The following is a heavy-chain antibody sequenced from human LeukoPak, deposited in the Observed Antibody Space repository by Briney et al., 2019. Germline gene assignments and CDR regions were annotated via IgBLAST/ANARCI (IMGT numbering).Heavy chain of an antibody. CDR3: ARSLSAFYMDV. V-gene: IGHV4-31*03. CDR2: IYYSGST. D-gene: IGHD2-15*01. J-gene: IGHJ6*03. Sequence: SDTLSLTCTVSAGSISSGGYYWTWIRQHPGQGLEWIGYIYYSGSTYYNPSLKSRVTMSLDASINHFSLKLSSVTAADTAVYYCARSLSAFYMDVWGKGTTVTVSS. CDR1: AGSISSGGYY.